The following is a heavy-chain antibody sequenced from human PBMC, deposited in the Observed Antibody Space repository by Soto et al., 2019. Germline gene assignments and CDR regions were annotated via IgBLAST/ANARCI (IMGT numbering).Heavy chain of an antibody. D-gene: IGHD1-26*01. CDR2: MNPNSGNT. V-gene: IGHV1-8*01. J-gene: IGHJ4*02. CDR3: ARAYSGSYPGDY. CDR1: GYTFTSYD. Sequence: ASVKVPCKASGYTFTSYDINWVRQATGQGLEWMGWMNPNSGNTGYAQKFQGRVTMTRNTSISTAYMELSSLRSEDTAVYYCARAYSGSYPGDYWGQGTLVTVSS.